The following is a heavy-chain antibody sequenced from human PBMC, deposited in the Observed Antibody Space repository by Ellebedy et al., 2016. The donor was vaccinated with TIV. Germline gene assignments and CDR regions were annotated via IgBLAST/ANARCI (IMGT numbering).Heavy chain of an antibody. CDR2: ISGSGGST. CDR1: GFTFSSYA. J-gene: IGHJ6*02. D-gene: IGHD5-18*01. CDR3: ARANTAMVRRNHMDV. V-gene: IGHV3-23*01. Sequence: PGGSLRLSCAASGFTFSSYAMSWVRQAPGKGLEWVSAISGSGGSTYYADSVKGRFTISRDKTKNTLFLQMDSLRAEDTAVYYCARANTAMVRRNHMDVWGQGTTVTVSS.